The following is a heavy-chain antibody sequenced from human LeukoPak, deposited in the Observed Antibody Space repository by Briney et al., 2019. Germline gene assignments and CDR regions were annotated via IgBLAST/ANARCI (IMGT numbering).Heavy chain of an antibody. D-gene: IGHD5-12*01. CDR1: DGSINIDTYY. V-gene: IGHV4-61*10. J-gene: IGHJ5*02. Sequence: SETLSLTCTVSDGSINIDTYYWSWIRQPAGKGLEWIGYIYYSGSTNYNPSLKSRVTMSIDTSKSQFSLKLSSVTAADTAVYYCARARYFVDIVALNWFDPWGQGTLVTVSS. CDR2: IYYSGST. CDR3: ARARYFVDIVALNWFDP.